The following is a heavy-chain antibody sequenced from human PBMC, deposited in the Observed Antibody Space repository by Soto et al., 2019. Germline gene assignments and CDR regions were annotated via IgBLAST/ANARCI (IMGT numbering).Heavy chain of an antibody. D-gene: IGHD3-10*01. CDR2: IIPILVIA. CDR3: AREDGYGSGSYHYRAFDY. J-gene: IGHJ4*02. CDR1: GGTFSSYT. Sequence: SVKVSCKASGGTFSSYTISWVRQAPGQGLEWKGKIIPILVIANYAQKFQGRVTITADKSTSTAYMELSSLRSEDTAVYYCAREDGYGSGSYHYRAFDYWGQGTLVTVSS. V-gene: IGHV1-69*04.